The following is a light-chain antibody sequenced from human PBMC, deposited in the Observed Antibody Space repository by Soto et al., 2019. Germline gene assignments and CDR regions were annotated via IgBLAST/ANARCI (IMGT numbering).Light chain of an antibody. Sequence: IVNVLTPPTLAWAPGASATLPGMGSQSVSNNYLAWYQQKPGQAPRLIIYGASNRATGIPARFSGSGSGTDFTLTIRSVEAEDFVVYFCQQSNDWPRNSFGQGTRLEI. CDR3: QQSNDWPRNS. J-gene: IGKJ5*01. CDR1: QSVSNNY. V-gene: IGKV3D-20*02. CDR2: GAS.